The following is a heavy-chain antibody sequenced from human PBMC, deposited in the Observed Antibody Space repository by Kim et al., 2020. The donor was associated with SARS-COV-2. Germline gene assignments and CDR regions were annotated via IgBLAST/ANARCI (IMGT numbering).Heavy chain of an antibody. CDR2: IYYSGST. V-gene: IGHV4-59*13. Sequence: SETLSLTCTVSGGSISSYYWSWIRQPPGKGLEWIGYIYYSGSTNYNPSLKSRVTISVDTSKNQFSLKLSSVTAADTAGYYCAGEPINLSSGYYYGFGPYAPHKKHEGGYWGQGTLVTVSS. CDR1: GGSISSYY. D-gene: IGHD3-22*01. CDR3: AGEPINLSSGYYYGFGPYAPHKKHEGGY. J-gene: IGHJ4*02.